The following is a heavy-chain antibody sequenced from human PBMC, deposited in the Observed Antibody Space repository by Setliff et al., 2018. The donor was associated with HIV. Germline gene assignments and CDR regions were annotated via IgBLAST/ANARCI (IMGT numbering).Heavy chain of an antibody. CDR3: ARLQFYCSGTSCYGAYYFDY. CDR2: IYYSGST. D-gene: IGHD2-2*01. CDR1: GGSISSSSYY. J-gene: IGHJ4*02. V-gene: IGHV4-39*01. Sequence: PSETLSLTCTVSGGSISSSSYYWGWIRQPPGKGLEWIGSIYYSGSTYYNPSLKSRVTISVDTSKNQFSLKLSSVTAADTAVYYCARLQFYCSGTSCYGAYYFDYWGQGTLVTVSS.